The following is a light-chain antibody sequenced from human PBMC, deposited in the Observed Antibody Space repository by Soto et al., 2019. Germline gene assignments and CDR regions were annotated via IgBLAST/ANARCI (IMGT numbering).Light chain of an antibody. CDR1: QTISRN. CDR2: GAS. J-gene: IGKJ4*01. Sequence: DIQMTQSPSSLSAFVGDRVTITCRAGQTISRNLNWYQQKPGKAPRLLIYGASSLQSGVPSRFSGSGSGTDFSLTINSLQPEGSATYYFQESRDKACGGGTKVKIK. CDR3: QESRDKA. V-gene: IGKV1-39*01.